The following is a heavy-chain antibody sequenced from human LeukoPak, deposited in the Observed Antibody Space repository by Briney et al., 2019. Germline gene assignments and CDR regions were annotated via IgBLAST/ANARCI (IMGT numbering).Heavy chain of an antibody. J-gene: IGHJ6*02. V-gene: IGHV3-49*03. D-gene: IGHD6-19*01. Sequence: GGSLRLSCTASGFTFGDYAMSWFRQAPGKGLEWVGFIRSKAYGGTTEYAASVKGRFTISRDDSKSIAYLQMNSLKTEDTAVYYCTRDRSSGTYYYYYGMDVWGQGTTVTVSS. CDR1: GFTFGDYA. CDR3: TRDRSSGTYYYYYGMDV. CDR2: IRSKAYGGTT.